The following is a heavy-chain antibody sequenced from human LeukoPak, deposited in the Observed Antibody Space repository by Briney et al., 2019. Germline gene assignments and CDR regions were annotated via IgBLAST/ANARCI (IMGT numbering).Heavy chain of an antibody. V-gene: IGHV3-23*01. CDR1: GFTFINHA. Sequence: GGSLRLSCGASGFTFINHAMSWVRQAPGKGLEWVSAISGSGGSTYYADSVKGRFTISRDNSKNTLSLQMNTLRAEDTAIYYCAKDLSGTFPYDAFDIWGQGTMVTVSS. CDR3: AKDLSGTFPYDAFDI. CDR2: ISGSGGST. D-gene: IGHD3-3*01. J-gene: IGHJ3*02.